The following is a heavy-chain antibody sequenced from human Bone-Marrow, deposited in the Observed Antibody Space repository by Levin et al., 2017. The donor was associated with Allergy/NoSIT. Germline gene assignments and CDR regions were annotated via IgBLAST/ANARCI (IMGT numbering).Heavy chain of an antibody. J-gene: IGHJ5*02. Sequence: LRLSCTVSGGSVRSAVYYWTWIRQPAGKGLQWIGRIYTTGSTNYNPSLKSRVTMSIDTSKNQFSLRLSSVTAADTAVYYCARGETGTTYFDPWGQGSLVTVSS. CDR2: IYTTGST. CDR3: ARGETGTTYFDP. V-gene: IGHV4-61*02. D-gene: IGHD1-1*01. CDR1: GGSVRSAVYY.